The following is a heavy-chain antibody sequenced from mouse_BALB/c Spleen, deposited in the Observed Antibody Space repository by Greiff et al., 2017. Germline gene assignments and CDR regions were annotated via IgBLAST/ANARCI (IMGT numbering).Heavy chain of an antibody. D-gene: IGHD2-4*01. CDR1: GFTFSSFG. Sequence: EVKLVESGGGLVQPGGSRKLSCAASGFTFSSFGMHWVRQAPEKGLEWVAYISSGSSTIYYADTVKGRFTISRDNPKNTLFLQMTSLRSEDTAMYYCAREGDYDVRAMDYWGQGTSVTVSS. J-gene: IGHJ4*01. CDR2: ISSGSSTI. CDR3: AREGDYDVRAMDY. V-gene: IGHV5-17*02.